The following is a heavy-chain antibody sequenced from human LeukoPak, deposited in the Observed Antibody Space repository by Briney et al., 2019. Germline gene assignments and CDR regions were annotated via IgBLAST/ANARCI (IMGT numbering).Heavy chain of an antibody. D-gene: IGHD3-22*01. J-gene: IGHJ4*02. CDR1: GGSFSGYY. V-gene: IGHV4-34*01. CDR2: INHSGST. Sequence: SETLSLTCAVYGGSFSGYYWSWIRQPPVKGLEWIGEINHSGSTNYNPSLKSRVTISVDTSKNQFSLKLSSVTAADTAVYYCARVGYYDSSGQSWGQGTLVTVSS. CDR3: ARVGYYDSSGQS.